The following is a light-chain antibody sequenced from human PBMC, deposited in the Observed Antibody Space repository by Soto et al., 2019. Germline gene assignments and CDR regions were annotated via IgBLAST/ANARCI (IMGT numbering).Light chain of an antibody. CDR2: DAS. J-gene: IGKJ3*01. V-gene: IGKV1-5*01. CDR3: QQYHSYIFT. Sequence: DIQMSQSPSSLSASVGDRVTIACRANQTIISYLNWYQQTPGIAPKLLIYDASTLESWVPSRSSGSGAGTEFTLTINSLQPDDYGTYYCQQYHSYIFTFGPGTKVDIK. CDR1: QTIISY.